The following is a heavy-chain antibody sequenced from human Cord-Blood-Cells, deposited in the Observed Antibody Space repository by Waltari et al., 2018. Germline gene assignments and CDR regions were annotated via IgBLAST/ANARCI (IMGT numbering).Heavy chain of an antibody. Sequence: QVQLQQWGAGLLKPSETLSLTCAVYGGSFSGYYWSWIRQPPGKGLEWIGEINHSGSTNYNPSLKSRVTISVDTSKNQFSLKLSSVTAADTAVYYCARGRRLGRFDYWGQGTLVTVSS. CDR2: INHSGST. CDR1: GGSFSGYY. CDR3: ARGRRLGRFDY. D-gene: IGHD7-27*01. V-gene: IGHV4-34*01. J-gene: IGHJ4*02.